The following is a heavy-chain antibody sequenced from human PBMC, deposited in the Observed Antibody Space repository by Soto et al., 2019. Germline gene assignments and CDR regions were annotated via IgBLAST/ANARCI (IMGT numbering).Heavy chain of an antibody. J-gene: IGHJ4*02. Sequence: QVQVLESGGGVVQPGRSLRLSCAASGFTYSSYGMHWVRQAPGKGLEWVALVWYDGSHQYYTDSVKGRFTISRDNSKNTLYLQMNSLRAEDTAVYYCARYRRRLATAGSELDCWGQGTLVTVSS. V-gene: IGHV3-33*01. D-gene: IGHD1-26*01. CDR2: VWYDGSHQ. CDR1: GFTYSSYG. CDR3: ARYRRRLATAGSELDC.